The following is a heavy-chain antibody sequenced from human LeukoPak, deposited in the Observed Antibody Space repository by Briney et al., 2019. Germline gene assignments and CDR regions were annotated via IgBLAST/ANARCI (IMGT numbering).Heavy chain of an antibody. CDR2: MNPNSGNT. CDR3: ARVGVRLRGPVYNWFDP. J-gene: IGHJ5*02. D-gene: IGHD4-17*01. V-gene: IGHV1-8*01. Sequence: ASVKVSCKASGYTFTSYDINWVRRATGQGLEWMGWMNPNSGNTGYAQKFQGRVTMTRNTSISTAYMELSSLRSEDTAVYYCARVGVRLRGPVYNWFDPWGQGTLVTVSS. CDR1: GYTFTSYD.